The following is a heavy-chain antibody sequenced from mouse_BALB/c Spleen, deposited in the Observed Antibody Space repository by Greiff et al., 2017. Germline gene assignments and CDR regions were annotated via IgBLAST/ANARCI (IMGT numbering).Heavy chain of an antibody. Sequence: QVQLKESGPGLVQPSQSLSITCTVSGFSLTSYGVHWVRQSPGKGLEWLGVIWSGGSTDYNAAFISRLSISKDNSKSQVFFKMNRLQANDTAIYYCARSGYDRWYFDVWGAGTTVTVSS. CDR3: ARSGYDRWYFDV. D-gene: IGHD2-2*01. J-gene: IGHJ1*01. CDR1: GFSLTSYG. CDR2: IWSGGST. V-gene: IGHV2-2*02.